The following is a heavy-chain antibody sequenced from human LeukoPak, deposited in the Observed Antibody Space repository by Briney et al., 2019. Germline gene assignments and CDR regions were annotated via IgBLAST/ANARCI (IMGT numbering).Heavy chain of an antibody. CDR3: ARGLWSSSDYYFDY. CDR2: INHSGST. J-gene: IGHJ4*02. CDR1: GGSFSGYY. V-gene: IGHV4-34*01. Sequence: NPSETLSLTCAVYGGSFSGYYWSWIRQPPGKGLEWIGEINHSGSTNYNPSLKSRVTISVDTSKNQFSLKLSSVTAADTAVYYCARGLWSSSDYYFDYWGQGTLVTVSS. D-gene: IGHD6-6*01.